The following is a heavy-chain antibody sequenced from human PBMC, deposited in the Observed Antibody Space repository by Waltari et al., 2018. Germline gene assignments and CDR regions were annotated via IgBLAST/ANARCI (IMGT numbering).Heavy chain of an antibody. Sequence: QVQLQESGPGLVTPSETLSLTCAVSGYSIRSGYYWGWIRQPPGKGLEWIGSIYHSGRTYYNPSLKSRVTISVDTSKNQFSLKLSSVTAADTAVYYCARSYTAMAPFDPWGQGTLVTVSS. D-gene: IGHD5-18*01. CDR2: IYHSGRT. V-gene: IGHV4-38-2*01. J-gene: IGHJ5*02. CDR3: ARSYTAMAPFDP. CDR1: GYSIRSGYY.